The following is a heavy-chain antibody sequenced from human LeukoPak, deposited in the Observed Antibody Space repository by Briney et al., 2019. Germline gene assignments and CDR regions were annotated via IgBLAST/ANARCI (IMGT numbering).Heavy chain of an antibody. V-gene: IGHV3-9*03. CDR3: AKGYSYDMTYYFDY. D-gene: IGHD5-18*01. J-gene: IGHJ4*02. Sequence: PGRSLTLSCAASAFTFDDYAMHWVRQAPGKGLEWVSGISWNSGNRGDADSVKGRFAISRDSAKNSLYLQMNSLRAEDMALYYCAKGYSYDMTYYFDYWGQGTLVTVSS. CDR1: AFTFDDYA. CDR2: ISWNSGNR.